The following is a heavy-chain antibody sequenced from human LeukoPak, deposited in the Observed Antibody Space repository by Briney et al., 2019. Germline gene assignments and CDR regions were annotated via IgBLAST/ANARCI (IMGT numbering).Heavy chain of an antibody. CDR2: IKRNADGGTT. CDR1: GFTFSNAW. CDR3: TTGLKHEDYVWDGY. D-gene: IGHD3-16*01. J-gene: IGHJ4*02. V-gene: IGHV3-15*07. Sequence: PGGSLRLSCAASGFTFSNAWMNWVRQAPAKGLEWVGRIKRNADGGTTDYAAPVKGRFTVSRDDSKSTLYLQMDSLKTEDTAVYYCTTGLKHEDYVWDGYWGQGTLVTVSS.